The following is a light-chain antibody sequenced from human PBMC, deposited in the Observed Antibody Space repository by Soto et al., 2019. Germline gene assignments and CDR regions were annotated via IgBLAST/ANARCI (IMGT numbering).Light chain of an antibody. J-gene: IGLJ2*01. CDR2: VNRDGSH. CDR1: SGHSSYA. CDR3: QTWGTGLLV. V-gene: IGLV4-69*01. Sequence: QLVLTQSPSASASLGASVKLTCTLSSGHSSYAIAWHQQQPEKGPRFLMKVNRDGSHFKGDGIPDRFSGSSSGAERYLTISSLQSEDEADYYCQTWGTGLLVFGGGTKVTVL.